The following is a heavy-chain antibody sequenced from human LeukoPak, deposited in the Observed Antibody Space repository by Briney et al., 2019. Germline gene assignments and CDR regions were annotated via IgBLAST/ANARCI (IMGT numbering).Heavy chain of an antibody. CDR1: GYTFTSYY. Sequence: GASVKVSCKASGYTFTSYYMHWVRQAPGQGLEWMGWINPNSGGTNYAPKFQGRVTMTRDTSISTAYMELSRLTSDDTAVYYCARESFGMITFGGLDYWGQGTLVTVSS. V-gene: IGHV1-2*02. CDR2: INPNSGGT. J-gene: IGHJ4*02. CDR3: ARESFGMITFGGLDY. D-gene: IGHD3-16*01.